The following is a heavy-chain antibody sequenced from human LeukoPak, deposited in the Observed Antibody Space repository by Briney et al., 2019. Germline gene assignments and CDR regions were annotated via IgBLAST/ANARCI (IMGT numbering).Heavy chain of an antibody. V-gene: IGHV3-21*01. CDR1: GFTFSNYN. CDR3: ARSELGYYYYYMDV. Sequence: GGSLRLSCAASGFTFSNYNMNWVRQAPGKGLEWVSSISSSSSYIYYADSVKGRFTISRDNAKNSLYLQMNSLRAEDTGVYYCARSELGYYYYYMDVWGKGTTVTVSS. J-gene: IGHJ6*03. CDR2: ISSSSSYI. D-gene: IGHD7-27*01.